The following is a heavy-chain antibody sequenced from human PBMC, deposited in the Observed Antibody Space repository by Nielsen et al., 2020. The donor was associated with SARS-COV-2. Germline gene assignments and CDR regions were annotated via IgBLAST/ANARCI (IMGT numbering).Heavy chain of an antibody. CDR3: ARDYDSSGYYEDAFDI. Sequence: GGSLRLSCAASGFTFSDYYMSWIRQAPGKGLEWVSYISSSSSYTNYADSVKGRFTISRDNAKNSLYLQMNSLRAEDTAVYYCARDYDSSGYYEDAFDIWGQGTMVTVSS. D-gene: IGHD3-22*01. J-gene: IGHJ3*02. V-gene: IGHV3-11*05. CDR1: GFTFSDYY. CDR2: ISSSSSYT.